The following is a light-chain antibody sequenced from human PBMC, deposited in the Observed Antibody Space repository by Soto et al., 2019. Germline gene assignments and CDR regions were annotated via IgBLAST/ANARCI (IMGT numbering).Light chain of an antibody. CDR2: EVT. V-gene: IGLV2-14*01. Sequence: QSVLTQPASVSGSPGQSITISCTGTSSDVGSYNYVSWYQQHPGKAPKLVIFEVTNRPSGVSDRFSGSQSGNTASLTISGLQAEDEADYYCGSYTSATTWVFGGGTKLTVL. CDR1: SSDVGSYNY. CDR3: GSYTSATTWV. J-gene: IGLJ3*02.